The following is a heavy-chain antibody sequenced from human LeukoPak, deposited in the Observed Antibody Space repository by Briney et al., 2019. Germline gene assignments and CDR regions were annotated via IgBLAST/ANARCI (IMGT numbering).Heavy chain of an antibody. CDR1: GGSTSSYY. CDR3: ASSPNWASLDY. D-gene: IGHD1-1*01. CDR2: IYYSGST. J-gene: IGHJ4*02. Sequence: SETLSLTCTVSGGSTSSYYWSWIRQPPGKGLEWIGYIYYSGSTNYNPSLKSRVTISVDTSKNQFSLKLSSVTAADTAVYYCASSPNWASLDYWGQGTLVTVSS. V-gene: IGHV4-59*01.